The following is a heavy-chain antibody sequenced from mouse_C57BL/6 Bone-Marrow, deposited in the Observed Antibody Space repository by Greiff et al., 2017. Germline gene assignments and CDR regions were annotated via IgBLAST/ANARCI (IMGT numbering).Heavy chain of an antibody. CDR1: GFTFSSYG. CDR3: ARPGRGY. Sequence: EVKVAESGGDLVKPGGSLKLSCAASGFTFSSYGMSWVRQTPDKRLEWVATISSGGSYTYYPDSVKGRFTISRDNAKNTLYLQMSSLKSEDTAMYYCARPGRGYWGQGTTLTVSS. CDR2: ISSGGSYT. J-gene: IGHJ2*01. D-gene: IGHD3-3*01. V-gene: IGHV5-6*01.